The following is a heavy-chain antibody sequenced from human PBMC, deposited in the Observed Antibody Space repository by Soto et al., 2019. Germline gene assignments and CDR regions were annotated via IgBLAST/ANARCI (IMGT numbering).Heavy chain of an antibody. CDR3: ARVASDYINSVDH. CDR2: IGGSGGNR. D-gene: IGHD4-4*01. J-gene: IGHJ4*02. Sequence: EVQLLESGGGLVLPGGSMRLSCAASGFTFNAYAMTWVRQAPGKGLEWVSAIGGSGGNRYYAASVKGRFTISRDNSKDALDLQMNSLRVEDTAVYYCARVASDYINSVDHWGQRILVTVSS. CDR1: GFTFNAYA. V-gene: IGHV3-23*01.